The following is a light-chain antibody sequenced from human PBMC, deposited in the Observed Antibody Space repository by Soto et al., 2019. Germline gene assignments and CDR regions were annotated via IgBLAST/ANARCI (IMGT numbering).Light chain of an antibody. CDR1: QSVSSSF. CDR2: GAA. J-gene: IGKJ1*01. Sequence: EIVLTQSPGTLSLSPGERATLSCRASQSVSSSFLAWYQQKPGQAPRLLIYGAANRATGIPDRVSGSGSRTDFTLTISRLDPEDFAVYYCQQYVTSPWAFGQGTKVAIE. CDR3: QQYVTSPWA. V-gene: IGKV3-20*01.